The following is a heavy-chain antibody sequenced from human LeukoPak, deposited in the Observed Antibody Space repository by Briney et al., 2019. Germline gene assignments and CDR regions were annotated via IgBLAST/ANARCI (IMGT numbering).Heavy chain of an antibody. Sequence: SETLSLTCAVSGGSFSGYYWSWIRQPPGKGLEWIGEINHSGSTNYNPSLKSRVSMSVDTSKNQFSLKLSSVTAVDTAVYYCARTNERERGGESFHFWGQGTMVTVSS. V-gene: IGHV4-34*01. CDR3: ARTNERERGGESFHF. CDR1: GGSFSGYY. CDR2: INHSGST. D-gene: IGHD1-1*01. J-gene: IGHJ3*01.